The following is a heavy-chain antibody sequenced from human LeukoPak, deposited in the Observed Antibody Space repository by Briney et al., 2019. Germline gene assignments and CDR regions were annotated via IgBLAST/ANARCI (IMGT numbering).Heavy chain of an antibody. V-gene: IGHV1-46*01. Sequence: ASVKVSCKASGYTFPGYYMHWVRQAPGQGLEWMGIINPSGGSTSYAQKFQGRVTMTRDTSTSTVYMELSSLRSEDTAVYYCARVGPERFSLDYWGQGTLVTVSS. J-gene: IGHJ4*02. CDR1: GYTFPGYY. CDR3: ARVGPERFSLDY. D-gene: IGHD1-14*01. CDR2: INPSGGST.